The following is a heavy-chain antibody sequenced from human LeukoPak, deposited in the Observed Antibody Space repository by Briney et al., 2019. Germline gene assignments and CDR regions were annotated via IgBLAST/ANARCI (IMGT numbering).Heavy chain of an antibody. V-gene: IGHV4-39*01. CDR1: GGSITSSSYY. CDR3: ASPPMVRGTYYFYYYMDV. J-gene: IGHJ6*03. Sequence: SSETLSLTCTVSGGSITSSSYYWGWLRQPPGKGLEWIGSIYYSGSTYYNPSLKSLVTISVDTSKNQFSLKLSSVTAADTAVYYCASPPMVRGTYYFYYYMDVWGKGTTVTVSS. CDR2: IYYSGST. D-gene: IGHD3-10*01.